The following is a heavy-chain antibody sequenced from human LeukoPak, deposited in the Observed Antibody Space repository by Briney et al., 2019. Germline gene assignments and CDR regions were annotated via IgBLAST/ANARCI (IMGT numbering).Heavy chain of an antibody. V-gene: IGHV3-48*01. Sequence: GGSLRLSCAASGLTFSSYSMNWVRQAPGKGLEWVSYISSSSSTIYYADSVKGRFTISRDNAKNSLYLQMNSLRAEDTAVYYCARPPALWFGEFDAFDVWGQGTMVTVSS. D-gene: IGHD3-10*01. J-gene: IGHJ3*01. CDR1: GLTFSSYS. CDR3: ARPPALWFGEFDAFDV. CDR2: ISSSSSTI.